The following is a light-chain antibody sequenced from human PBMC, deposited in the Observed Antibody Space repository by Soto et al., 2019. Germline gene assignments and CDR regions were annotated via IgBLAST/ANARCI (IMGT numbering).Light chain of an antibody. V-gene: IGLV2-14*01. J-gene: IGLJ3*02. CDR2: EVG. Sequence: QSALTQPASVSGSPGQSITISCTAISSDVGGYNYVSWYQQHPGKVPKLMIYEVGNRPSGVSNRFSGSKSGNTASLTISGLQAEDEADYYCSTYTTPSTLEFGGGTKLTVL. CDR3: STYTTPSTLE. CDR1: SSDVGGYNY.